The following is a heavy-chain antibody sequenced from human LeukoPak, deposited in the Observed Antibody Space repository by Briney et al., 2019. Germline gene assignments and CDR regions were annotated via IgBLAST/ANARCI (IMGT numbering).Heavy chain of an antibody. J-gene: IGHJ4*02. V-gene: IGHV3-7*01. CDR1: GFTFNNYA. CDR2: IKQDGGEK. D-gene: IGHD4-17*01. CDR3: ARLGARQILEY. Sequence: GGSLRLSCAASGFTFNNYAMSWVRQAPGKGLEWVANIKQDGGEKYYLDSVKGRFTVSRDNAKNSLYLQMNSLRAEDTAVYYCARLGARQILEYWGQGTLVTVSS.